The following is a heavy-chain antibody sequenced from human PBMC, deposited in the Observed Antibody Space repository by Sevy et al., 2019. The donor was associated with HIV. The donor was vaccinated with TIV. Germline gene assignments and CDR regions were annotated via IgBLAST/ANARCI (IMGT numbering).Heavy chain of an antibody. CDR3: VRDQHDYAGNVRTGWFDP. V-gene: IGHV3-30-3*01. Sequence: GGSLRLSCAASGFTFSSYAMHWVRQAPGKGLEWVADIIYDGSKKYYADSVKGRFTISRDNSKNTLYLQMNSLRAEDTAVYYCVRDQHDYAGNVRTGWFDPWGQGTLVTVSS. D-gene: IGHD4-17*01. J-gene: IGHJ5*02. CDR1: GFTFSSYA. CDR2: IIYDGSKK.